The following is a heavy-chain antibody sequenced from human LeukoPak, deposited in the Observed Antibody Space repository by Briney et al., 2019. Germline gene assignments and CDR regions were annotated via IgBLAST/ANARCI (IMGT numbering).Heavy chain of an antibody. J-gene: IGHJ4*02. CDR2: ISWNSGSI. CDR1: GFTFDDYA. V-gene: IGHV3-9*01. CDR3: AKTYYGSGSSPFDS. Sequence: GGSLRLSCVASGFTFDDYAMDWVRKAPGKGLEWFSGISWNSGSIGYADSVKGRFTVSRDNAKNSMYLQMNSLRAEDTALYYCAKTYYGSGSSPFDSWGQGTLVTVSS. D-gene: IGHD3-10*01.